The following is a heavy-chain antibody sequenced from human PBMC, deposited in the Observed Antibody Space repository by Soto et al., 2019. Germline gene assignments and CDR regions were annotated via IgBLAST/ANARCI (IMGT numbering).Heavy chain of an antibody. D-gene: IGHD3-9*01. Sequence: SETLSLTCTVSGGSISSGDYYWSWIRQPPGKGLEWIGYIYYSGSTYYNPSLKSRVTISVDTSKNQFSLKLSSVTAADTAVYFCARDHYVYDILTGYGYYYGMDVWGQGTTVTVS. CDR2: IYYSGST. J-gene: IGHJ6*02. V-gene: IGHV4-30-4*01. CDR1: GGSISSGDYY. CDR3: ARDHYVYDILTGYGYYYGMDV.